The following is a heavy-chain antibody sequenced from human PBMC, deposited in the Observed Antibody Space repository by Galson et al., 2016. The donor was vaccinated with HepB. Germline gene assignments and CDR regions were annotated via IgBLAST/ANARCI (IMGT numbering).Heavy chain of an antibody. CDR1: GGSISSGGYS. Sequence: TLSLTCAVSGGSISSGGYSWSWIRQPPGKGLEWIGYTYQSGSTYYSPSLRGRVTISLDTSKNQFPLRLSSVTAADTAVYYCASSARGVVGPAAMYRTWFDPWGQGTLVTVSS. CDR2: TYQSGST. CDR3: ASSARGVVGPAAMYRTWFDP. V-gene: IGHV4-30-2*01. D-gene: IGHD2-2*01. J-gene: IGHJ5*02.